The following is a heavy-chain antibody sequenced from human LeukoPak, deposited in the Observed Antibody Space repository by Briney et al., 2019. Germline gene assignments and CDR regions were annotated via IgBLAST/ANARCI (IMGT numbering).Heavy chain of an antibody. D-gene: IGHD1-14*01. CDR2: IYYSGST. CDR1: GGSITSYY. CDR3: AREGPRNWFDP. Sequence: SQTLSLTCTVSGGSITSYYWSWIRQPSGKGLEWIGYIYYSGSTNYNPSLKSRVTISVDTSKNQFSLKLSSVTAADTAVYYCAREGPRNWFDPWGQGTLVTVSS. V-gene: IGHV4-59*01. J-gene: IGHJ5*02.